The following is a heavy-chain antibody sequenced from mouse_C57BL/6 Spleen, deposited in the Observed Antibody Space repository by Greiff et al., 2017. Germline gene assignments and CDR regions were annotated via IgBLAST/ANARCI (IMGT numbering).Heavy chain of an antibody. V-gene: IGHV1-54*01. J-gene: IGHJ2*01. Sequence: QVQLQQSGAELVRPGTSVKVSCKASGYAFTNYLIEWVKQRPGQGLEWIGVINPGSGGTNYNEKFKGKATLTADKSSSTAYMQLSSLTSEDSAVYFCARSGSSKGDYWGQGTTLTVSS. CDR3: ARSGSSKGDY. CDR2: INPGSGGT. D-gene: IGHD1-1*01. CDR1: GYAFTNYL.